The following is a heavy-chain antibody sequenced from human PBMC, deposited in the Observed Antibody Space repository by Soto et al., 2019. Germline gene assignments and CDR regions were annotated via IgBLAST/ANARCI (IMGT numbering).Heavy chain of an antibody. CDR3: AKGVVPAANSYYYYGMDV. V-gene: IGHV3-23*01. Sequence: GGSLRLSCAASGFTFSSYAMSWVRKAPGKGLEWVSAISVSGGTTYYADSVKGRFTITRDNSKNTLYLQMNSLRAEDTAVYYCAKGVVPAANSYYYYGMDVWGQGTTVTVSS. CDR1: GFTFSSYA. D-gene: IGHD2-2*01. CDR2: ISVSGGTT. J-gene: IGHJ6*02.